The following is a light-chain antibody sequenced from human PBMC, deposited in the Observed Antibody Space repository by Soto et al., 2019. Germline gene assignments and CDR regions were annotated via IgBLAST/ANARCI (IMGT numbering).Light chain of an antibody. V-gene: IGKV3-20*01. CDR2: GSS. CDR3: QQYGSSPVT. CDR1: QSVSSSY. J-gene: IGKJ3*01. Sequence: EIVLTQSPGTLSLSPGERATLSCRASQSVSSSYLAWYQQKPGQAPRLLIYGSSSRATGIPDRFSGSGSGTDFTRTISRLEHEDFAVYYCQQYGSSPVTFGPGTKVDIK.